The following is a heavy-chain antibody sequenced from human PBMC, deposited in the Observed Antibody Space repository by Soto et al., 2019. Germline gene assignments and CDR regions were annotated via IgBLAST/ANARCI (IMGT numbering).Heavy chain of an antibody. D-gene: IGHD3-22*01. V-gene: IGHV3-30*18. CDR2: ISYDGSNK. Sequence: GGSLRLSCAASGFTFSSYGMHWVRQAPGKGLEWVAVISYDGSNKYYADSVKGRFTISRDNSKNTLYLQMNSLRAEDTAVYYCAKDLVYYDSSGYYSGMDVWGQGT. CDR1: GFTFSSYG. J-gene: IGHJ6*02. CDR3: AKDLVYYDSSGYYSGMDV.